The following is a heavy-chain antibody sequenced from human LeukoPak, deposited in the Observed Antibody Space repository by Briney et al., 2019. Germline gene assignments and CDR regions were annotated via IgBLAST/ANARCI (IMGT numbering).Heavy chain of an antibody. J-gene: IGHJ6*03. Sequence: PGGSLRLSCAASGFNVSSNYMSWVRQTPGMGLEWVSVVYSGGYTYYADSVKGRFTISRDNSKNTLYLQMNSLRAEDTAVYYCAREAAAGTFYYYYYMDVWGKGTTVTVSS. CDR2: VYSGGYT. CDR1: GFNVSSNY. CDR3: AREAAAGTFYYYYYMDV. D-gene: IGHD6-13*01. V-gene: IGHV3-66*01.